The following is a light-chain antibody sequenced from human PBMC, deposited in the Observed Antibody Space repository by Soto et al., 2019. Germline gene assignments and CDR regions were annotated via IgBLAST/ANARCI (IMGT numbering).Light chain of an antibody. J-gene: IGKJ2*02. CDR1: QSVSTW. V-gene: IGKV1-5*03. CDR2: KAS. CDR3: QQYNSYSST. Sequence: DIQMTQSTSTLSASVGDRVTITCRASQSVSTWLAWYQQKPGKAPKLLIYKASSLESGVPSRFSGSGSGTECTLTISRLQPDDFATYYCQQYNSYSSTFGQGTKLEIK.